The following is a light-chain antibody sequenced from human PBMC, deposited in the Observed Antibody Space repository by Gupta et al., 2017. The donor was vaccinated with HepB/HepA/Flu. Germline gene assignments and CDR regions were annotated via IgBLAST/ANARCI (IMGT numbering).Light chain of an antibody. V-gene: IGLV1-44*01. CDR2: DNN. CDR3: AAWDNSLNGWV. Sequence: QSVLTQPPSASGTPGQRVTISCFGSSSNIGRDTVNWYQQLPGSAPIPLIYDNNQRPSGVPGRFSGSKSGTSASLAISGLQSEDEADYFCAAWDNSLNGWVFGGGTKLTVV. J-gene: IGLJ3*02. CDR1: SSNIGRDT.